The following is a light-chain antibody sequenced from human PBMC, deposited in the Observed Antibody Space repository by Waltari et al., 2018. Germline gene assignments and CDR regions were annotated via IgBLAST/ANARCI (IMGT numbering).Light chain of an antibody. J-gene: IGLJ2*01. CDR2: AFS. CDR3: SSYAGSSKGV. V-gene: IGLV2-23*02. Sequence: QSALTQPDSVSGSPGKSITISCTGTSSDVGHYKRVSRYQQHPGKAPKLIIYAFSKRPSGVSDRFSGSKSGDMASLTISGLQPEDEAEYFCSSYAGSSKGVFGGGTKVTVL. CDR1: SSDVGHYKR.